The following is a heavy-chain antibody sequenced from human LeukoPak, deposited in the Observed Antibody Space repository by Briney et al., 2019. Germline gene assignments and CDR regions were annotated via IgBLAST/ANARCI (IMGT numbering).Heavy chain of an antibody. Sequence: RGCLRLSCAASGFTFSSYWMDCVRQAPGKGLVCVSHINRDVSSTSYADSVKGGLTISRDNAKNTLYLQMNSLRAEDTAVYYCVHENYDFWSGYYTFDYWGQGTLVTVSS. CDR3: VHENYDFWSGYYTFDY. D-gene: IGHD3-3*01. CDR1: GFTFSSYW. V-gene: IGHV3-74*01. J-gene: IGHJ4*02. CDR2: INRDVSST.